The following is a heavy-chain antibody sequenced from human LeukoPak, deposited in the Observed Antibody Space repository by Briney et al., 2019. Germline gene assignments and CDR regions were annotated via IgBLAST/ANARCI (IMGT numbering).Heavy chain of an antibody. D-gene: IGHD2-2*01. CDR2: ISAYNGNT. CDR3: ARVPRYCSSTSCLYYYYMDV. Sequence: ASVKVSCKASGYTFTSYGISWVRQAPGQGLEWMGWISAYNGNTNYAQKLQGRVTMTTDTSTSTAYMELRSLRSDDTAVYYCARVPRYCSSTSCLYYYYMDVWGKGTTVTVSS. CDR1: GYTFTSYG. J-gene: IGHJ6*03. V-gene: IGHV1-18*01.